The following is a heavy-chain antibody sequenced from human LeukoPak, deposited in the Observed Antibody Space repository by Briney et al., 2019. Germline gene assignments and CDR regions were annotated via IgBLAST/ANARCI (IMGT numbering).Heavy chain of an antibody. CDR2: INPNSGGT. D-gene: IGHD1-26*01. CDR3: ARGEDPHSLFLSYYFDY. V-gene: IGHV1-2*06. CDR1: GYTFTGYY. Sequence: ASVKVSCKASGYTFTGYYMHWVRQAPGQGLEWMGRINPNSGGTNYAQKFQGRVTMTRDTSISTAYMELSRLRSDDTAVYYCARGEDPHSLFLSYYFDYRGQGTLVTVSS. J-gene: IGHJ4*02.